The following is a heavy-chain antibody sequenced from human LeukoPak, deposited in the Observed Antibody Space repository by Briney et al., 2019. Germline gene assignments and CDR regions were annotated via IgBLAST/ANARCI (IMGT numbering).Heavy chain of an antibody. CDR1: GFTFDDYA. CDR3: AKDIVEVWASSLGLAFDY. Sequence: PGRSLRLSCAASGFTFDDYAMHWVRQAPGKGLEWVSGISWNSGSIGYADSVKGRFTISRDNAKNSLYLQMNSLRAEDTALYYCAKDIVEVWASSLGLAFDYWGQGTLVTVSS. CDR2: ISWNSGSI. V-gene: IGHV3-9*01. J-gene: IGHJ4*02. D-gene: IGHD3-22*01.